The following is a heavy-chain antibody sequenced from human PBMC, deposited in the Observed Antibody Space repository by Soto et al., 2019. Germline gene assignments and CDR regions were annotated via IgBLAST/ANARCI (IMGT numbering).Heavy chain of an antibody. J-gene: IGHJ4*02. CDR3: ARVHISGHGVDY. Sequence: PSEALSLTCAVSGYSISSGYYWAWIRQPPGQGLEWFVSISHSGSTYYNPSLKSRVTISVHTSKNQFSLDLTSVTAADTAIYYCARVHISGHGVDYWGQGTLVTVSS. CDR2: ISHSGST. D-gene: IGHD5-12*01. CDR1: GYSISSGYY. V-gene: IGHV4-38-2*01.